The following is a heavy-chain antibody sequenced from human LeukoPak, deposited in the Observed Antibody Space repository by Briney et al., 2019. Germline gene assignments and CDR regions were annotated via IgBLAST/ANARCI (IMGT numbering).Heavy chain of an antibody. CDR3: AREDSSGSTDY. J-gene: IGHJ4*02. CDR1: GGSISNGDYY. Sequence: PSESLSLTCTVSGGSISNGDYYWSWIRQPPGKGLEWIGYIYYSGSTYYNPSLKSRVTISVDTSKNQFSLKLSSVTAADTAVYYCAREDSSGSTDYWGQGTLVTVSS. CDR2: IYYSGST. V-gene: IGHV4-30-4*01. D-gene: IGHD3-22*01.